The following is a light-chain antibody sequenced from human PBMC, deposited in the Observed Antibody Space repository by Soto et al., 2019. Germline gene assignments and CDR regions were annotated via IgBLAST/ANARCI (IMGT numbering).Light chain of an antibody. J-gene: IGLJ3*02. CDR2: EVS. V-gene: IGLV2-8*01. Sequence: QSVLTQPPSASGSPGQSVTISCTGTSSDVGDYNYVSWYQQHPGKAPKLMIYEVSKRPSGVPDGFSGSKSGNTASLTVSGLQAEDEADYYCSSYAGSNNGVFGGGTKLTVL. CDR3: SSYAGSNNGV. CDR1: SSDVGDYNY.